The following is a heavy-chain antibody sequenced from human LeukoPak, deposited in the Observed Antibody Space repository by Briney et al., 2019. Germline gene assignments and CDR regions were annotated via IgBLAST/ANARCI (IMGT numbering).Heavy chain of an antibody. CDR3: ATLLYYDFWSGYHRDY. CDR1: GGSISSSSYY. CDR2: IYYSGST. Sequence: SETLSLTCTVFGGSISSSSYYWGWIRQPPGKGLEWIGSIYYSGSTYYNPSLKSRVTISVDTSKNQFSLKLSSVTAADTAVYYCATLLYYDFWSGYHRDYWGQGTLVTVSS. J-gene: IGHJ4*02. D-gene: IGHD3-3*01. V-gene: IGHV4-39*01.